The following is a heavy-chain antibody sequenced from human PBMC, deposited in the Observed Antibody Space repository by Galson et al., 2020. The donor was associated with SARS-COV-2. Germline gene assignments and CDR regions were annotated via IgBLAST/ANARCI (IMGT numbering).Heavy chain of an antibody. V-gene: IGHV3-9*01. J-gene: IGHJ6*03. CDR1: GFTFDDYA. D-gene: IGHD6-13*01. CDR3: AKDTLVRRGYYYYYMDV. CDR2: ISWNSGSI. Sequence: GGSLRLSCAASGFTFDDYAMHWVRQAPGKGLEWVSGISWNSGSIGYADSVKGRFTISRDNAKNSLYLQMNSLRAEDTALYYCAKDTLVRRGYYYYYMDVWGKGTTVTVSS.